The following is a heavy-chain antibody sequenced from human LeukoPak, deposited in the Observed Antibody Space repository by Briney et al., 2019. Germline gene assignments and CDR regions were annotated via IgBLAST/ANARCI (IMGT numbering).Heavy chain of an antibody. V-gene: IGHV3-30*04. CDR1: GFTFSSYA. Sequence: GGSPRLSCAASGFTFSSYAMHWVRQAPGKGLEWVAVISYDGSNKYYADSVKGRFTISRDNSKNTLYLQMNSLRAEDTAVYYCAKDWASRSMVRGVIGTWYYYYYMDVWGKGTTVTISS. D-gene: IGHD3-10*01. CDR2: ISYDGSNK. CDR3: AKDWASRSMVRGVIGTWYYYYYMDV. J-gene: IGHJ6*03.